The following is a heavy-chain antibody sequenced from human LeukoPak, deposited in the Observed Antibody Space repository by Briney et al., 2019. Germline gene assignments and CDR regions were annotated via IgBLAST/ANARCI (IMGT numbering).Heavy chain of an antibody. J-gene: IGHJ4*02. D-gene: IGHD2-8*01. Sequence: GGSLRLSCTASGFAFSNYAMNWVRHAPGKGLEWVSGISGFNTYYADSVRGRFTISRDNSRNVMYLQMNGLRAEDTAIYYCAKDVCTSPRCLLYFDSWGQGTPVTVSS. CDR3: AKDVCTSPRCLLYFDS. CDR1: GFAFSNYA. V-gene: IGHV3-23*01. CDR2: ISGFNT.